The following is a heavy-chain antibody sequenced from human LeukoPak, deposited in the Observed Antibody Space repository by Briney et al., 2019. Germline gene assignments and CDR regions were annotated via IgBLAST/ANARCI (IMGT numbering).Heavy chain of an antibody. V-gene: IGHV3-33*01. CDR2: IWYDGSNK. CDR3: ARSYYYDSSHTVDY. J-gene: IGHJ4*02. D-gene: IGHD3-22*01. CDR1: GFTFSTYG. Sequence: GGSLRLSCAASGFTFSTYGMHWVRQAPGKGLEWVALIWYDGSNKYYADPMKGRFTISRDNSKNTLYLQMNSLRAEDTAVYYCARSYYYDSSHTVDYWGQGTLVTVSS.